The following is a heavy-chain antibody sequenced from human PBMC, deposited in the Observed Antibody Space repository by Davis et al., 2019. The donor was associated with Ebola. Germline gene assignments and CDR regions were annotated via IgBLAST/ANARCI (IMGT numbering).Heavy chain of an antibody. J-gene: IGHJ5*02. CDR1: GYTFTNYY. Sequence: ASVKVSCKASGYTFTNYYIHWVRQAPGQGLEWMGIINPSVGTTRYAQKFQGRVTMTSDTSTSTVYMELSSLRSEDTAVYYCARRVHQPLTNENWFDPWGQGTLVTVSS. V-gene: IGHV1-46*01. CDR2: INPSVGTT. D-gene: IGHD1-1*01. CDR3: ARRVHQPLTNENWFDP.